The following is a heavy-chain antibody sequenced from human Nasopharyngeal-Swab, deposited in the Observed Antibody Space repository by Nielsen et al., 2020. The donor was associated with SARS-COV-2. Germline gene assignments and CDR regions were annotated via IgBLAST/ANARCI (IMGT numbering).Heavy chain of an antibody. D-gene: IGHD2-2*01. CDR2: IFFSAST. J-gene: IGHJ5*02. CDR3: ARVLVPAARHGNWFDP. Sequence: WIRQPPGKGLEWIGYIFFSASTYYNPSLKSRVTISVDTSKNQFSLKLSSVTAEDTAVYYCARVLVPAARHGNWFDPWGQGTLVTVSS. V-gene: IGHV4-31*02.